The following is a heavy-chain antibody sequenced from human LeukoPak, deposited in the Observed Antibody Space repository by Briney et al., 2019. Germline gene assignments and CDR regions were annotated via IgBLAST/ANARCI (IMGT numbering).Heavy chain of an antibody. V-gene: IGHV3-30*02. J-gene: IGHJ4*02. CDR1: GFTFSSYG. D-gene: IGHD5-18*01. CDR2: IRYDGSNK. CDR3: AKASWIHLFLPLDY. Sequence: PGGSLRLSCAASGFTFSSYGMHWVRQAPGKGLEWVAFIRYDGSNKYYADSVKGRFTISRDNSKNTLYLQMNSLRAEDAALYYCAKASWIHLFLPLDYWGQGTLVTVSS.